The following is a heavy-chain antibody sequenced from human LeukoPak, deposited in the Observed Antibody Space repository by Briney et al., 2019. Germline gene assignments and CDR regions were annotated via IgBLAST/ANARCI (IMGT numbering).Heavy chain of an antibody. CDR2: INVGNGDT. D-gene: IGHD3-10*01. Sequence: ASVTVSCKTSGYTFTNNAVHWVRQAPGQRLEFVGWINVGNGDTQYSQKLQGRVTITRDASASTAYMELSSLRSEDTAVYYCTRGMYYGSGGVFDHWGQGTLVTVSS. CDR1: GYTFTNNA. V-gene: IGHV1-3*01. CDR3: TRGMYYGSGGVFDH. J-gene: IGHJ4*02.